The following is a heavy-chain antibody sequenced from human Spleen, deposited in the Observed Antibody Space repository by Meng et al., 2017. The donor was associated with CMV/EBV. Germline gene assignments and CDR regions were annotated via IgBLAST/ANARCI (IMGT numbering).Heavy chain of an antibody. CDR2: IHSAAGNT. Sequence: GGSLRLSCAASGFTFSSHAMSWVRQAPGRGLEWVSAIHSAAGNTYYAYSVKGRFTISRDNSKNTLYLQMNSLRAEDTAAYDCAKDEGYYGMDVWGQGTTVTVSS. CDR3: AKDEGYYGMDV. J-gene: IGHJ6*02. CDR1: GFTFSSHA. V-gene: IGHV3-23*03.